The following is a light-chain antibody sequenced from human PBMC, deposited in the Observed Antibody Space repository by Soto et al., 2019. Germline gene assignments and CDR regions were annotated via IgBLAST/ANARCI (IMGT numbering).Light chain of an antibody. V-gene: IGLV2-14*01. J-gene: IGLJ3*02. CDR1: SSDVGGHNY. CDR2: DVS. CDR3: SSYISSNTLV. Sequence: QSALTQPASVSGSPGQSITISCTGTSSDVGGHNYVSWYQQHPGKAPKLMIYDVSNRTSGVSNRFSGSKSGNTASLTISGRQAEDEADYYCSSYISSNTLVFGGGTKVTVL.